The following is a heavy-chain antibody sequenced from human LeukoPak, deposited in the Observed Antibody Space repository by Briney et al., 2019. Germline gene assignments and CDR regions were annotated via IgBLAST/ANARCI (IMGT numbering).Heavy chain of an antibody. D-gene: IGHD4-11*01. V-gene: IGHV4-59*01. Sequence: PSETLSLTCTVSGGSISTYHWSWIRQPPGKGLEWVGYVYDSENTNYNPSLKSRLTMSVDTSKNQFSLKLSSVTAADTAVYYCARGPLQPEFDYWGQGTLVTVSS. CDR2: VYDSENT. CDR3: ARGPLQPEFDY. J-gene: IGHJ4*02. CDR1: GGSISTYH.